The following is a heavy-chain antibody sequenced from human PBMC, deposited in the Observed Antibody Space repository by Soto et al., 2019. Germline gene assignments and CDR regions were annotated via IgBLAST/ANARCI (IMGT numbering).Heavy chain of an antibody. Sequence: PSETLSLTCTVSGGSVSSGSYYWSWIRQPPGKGLEWIGYIYYSGSTNYNPSLKSRVTISVDTSKNQFSLKLSSVTAADRALYYCARDRSTSPYFDYWGKGTLVTVSS. V-gene: IGHV4-61*01. CDR1: GGSVSSGSYY. CDR2: IYYSGST. CDR3: ARDRSTSPYFDY. J-gene: IGHJ4*02.